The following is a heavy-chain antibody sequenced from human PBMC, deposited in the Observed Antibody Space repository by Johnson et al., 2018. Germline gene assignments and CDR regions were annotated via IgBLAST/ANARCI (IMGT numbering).Heavy chain of an antibody. D-gene: IGHD6-19*01. CDR1: GFTFSSYG. Sequence: QVQLVESGGGVVQPGRSLRLSCVTSGFTFSSYGMHWVRQAPGKGLEWVAHIWHDGTEKDYADSVKGRFTISRDNSKNTLYRQMNSLRGEDTAVYFCARERVEQWLVKSGMDVWGQGTTVSVSS. CDR3: ARERVEQWLVKSGMDV. CDR2: IWHDGTEK. V-gene: IGHV3-33*01. J-gene: IGHJ6*02.